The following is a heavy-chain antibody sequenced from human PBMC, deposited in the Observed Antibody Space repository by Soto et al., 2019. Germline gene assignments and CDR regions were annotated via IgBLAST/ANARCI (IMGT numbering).Heavy chain of an antibody. D-gene: IGHD3-22*01. V-gene: IGHV1-69*13. CDR2: IIPIFGTS. CDR1: GGTFSSYA. J-gene: IGHJ6*02. CDR3: ARRDSSGYRYYYYGMNV. Sequence: SVKVSCKASGGTFSSYAISWVRQTPGQGLEWMGGIIPIFGTSNYAQKFQGRVTITADESTSTAYMELSSLRSEDTNVYYCARRDSSGYRYYYYGMNVWGQGTTVTVSS.